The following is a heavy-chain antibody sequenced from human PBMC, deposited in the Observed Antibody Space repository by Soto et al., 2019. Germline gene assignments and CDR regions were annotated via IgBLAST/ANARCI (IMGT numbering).Heavy chain of an antibody. J-gene: IGHJ4*02. CDR2: ISGSVGST. CDR3: AKDRTIASRNFDS. D-gene: IGHD6-6*01. V-gene: IGHV3-23*01. CDR1: GFTFSDHG. Sequence: PGGVLRLSCTASGFTFSDHGIHWVRQAPGKGLEWVSSISGSVGSTFYADSVKGRFTISSDNSMNTLYLQMNSLRAEDTAVYYCAKDRTIASRNFDSWGQGALVTVSS.